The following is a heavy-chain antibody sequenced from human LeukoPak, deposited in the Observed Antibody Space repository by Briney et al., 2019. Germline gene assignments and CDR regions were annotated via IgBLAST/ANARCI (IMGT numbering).Heavy chain of an antibody. D-gene: IGHD1-26*01. CDR3: ARVGDSGSSGADY. Sequence: TGGSLRLSCAAPGFTFSSYGMHWVRQAPGKGLEWVAVISYDGSNKYYADSVKGRFTISRDNSKNTLYLQMNSLRAEDTAVYYCARVGDSGSSGADYWGQGTLVTVSS. CDR1: GFTFSSYG. V-gene: IGHV3-30*03. CDR2: ISYDGSNK. J-gene: IGHJ4*02.